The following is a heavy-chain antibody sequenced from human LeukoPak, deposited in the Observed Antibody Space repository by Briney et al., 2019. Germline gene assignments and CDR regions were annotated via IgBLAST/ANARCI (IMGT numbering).Heavy chain of an antibody. D-gene: IGHD6-19*01. J-gene: IGHJ4*02. Sequence: SETLSLTCTVSGGSINTYHWSWIRQPPGKGLEWIGYIYYSGSTNYNPSLKSRVTISVDTSKNQFSLKLSSVTAADTAVYYCARQGFGSGWIFDYWGQGTLVTVSS. CDR1: GGSINTYH. V-gene: IGHV4-59*08. CDR2: IYYSGST. CDR3: ARQGFGSGWIFDY.